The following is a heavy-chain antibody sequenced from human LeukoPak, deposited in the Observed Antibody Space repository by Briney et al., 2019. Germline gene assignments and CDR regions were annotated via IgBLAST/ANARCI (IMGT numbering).Heavy chain of an antibody. CDR2: IIPLFGTP. D-gene: IGHD6-6*01. CDR1: GGSFSSYS. Sequence: ASVKVSCKASGGSFSSYSINWIRQAPGQGLEWMGGIIPLFGTPNYAQKFQGRVSITADKSMSTAYMDLSSLRAEDTAVYYCAKDALLGQKYSSSPGDYFDYWGQGTLVTVSS. CDR3: AKDALLGQKYSSSPGDYFDY. J-gene: IGHJ4*02. V-gene: IGHV1-69*06.